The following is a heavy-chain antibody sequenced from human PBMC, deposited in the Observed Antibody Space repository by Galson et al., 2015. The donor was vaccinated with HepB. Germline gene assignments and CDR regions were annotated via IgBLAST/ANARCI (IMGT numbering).Heavy chain of an antibody. V-gene: IGHV3-64D*06. J-gene: IGHJ4*02. CDR1: GFTFSSYA. CDR3: VKSEQLERKQDY. CDR2: ISSNGGST. D-gene: IGHD6-6*01. Sequence: SLRLSCAASGFTFSSYAMHWVRQAPGKGLEYVSAISSNGGSTYYADSVKGRFTISRDNSKNTLYLQMGSLRAEDTAVYYCVKSEQLERKQDYWGQGTLVTVSS.